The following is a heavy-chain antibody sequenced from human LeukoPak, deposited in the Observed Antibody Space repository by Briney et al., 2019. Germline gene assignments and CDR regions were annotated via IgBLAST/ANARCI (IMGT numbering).Heavy chain of an antibody. Sequence: SETLSLTCAVYGGSFSAYYWSWIRPPPGKGLEWIGEINHSGSTNYNPSLKSRVTISVDTSKNQFSLKLSSVTAADTAVYYCARMYSSSSGLDYWGQGTLVTVSS. D-gene: IGHD6-6*01. CDR3: ARMYSSSSGLDY. J-gene: IGHJ4*02. V-gene: IGHV4-34*01. CDR2: INHSGST. CDR1: GGSFSAYY.